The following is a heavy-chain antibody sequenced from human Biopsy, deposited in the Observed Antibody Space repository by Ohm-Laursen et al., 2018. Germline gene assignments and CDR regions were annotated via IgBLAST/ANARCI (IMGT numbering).Heavy chain of an antibody. CDR2: IYYGGTT. V-gene: IGHV4-39*01. CDR3: SKRDLSGTSPV. D-gene: IGHD1-26*01. J-gene: IGHJ6*02. Sequence: PGTLSLTCTVSGGPFGINSHYWIWIRQPPGKGLEWIASIYYGGTTHYNASLQGRVTISVDQPKNQFSLGLTSVTAADTAVYYCSKRDLSGTSPVWGQGTTVTVSS. CDR1: GGPFGINSHY.